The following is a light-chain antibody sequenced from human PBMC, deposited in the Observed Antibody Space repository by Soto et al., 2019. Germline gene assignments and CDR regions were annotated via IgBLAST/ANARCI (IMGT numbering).Light chain of an antibody. CDR1: QTVFNRN. Sequence: EIVLTQAPGTLSLSPGESATLSCRASQTVFNRNLACYQQKPGQAPKLLIYGASDRAAGIPDRFSGSGSGTDFILTISRLEPEDFAVYYCQQYGNSPLSFGGGTMVDIK. J-gene: IGKJ4*01. CDR2: GAS. V-gene: IGKV3-20*01. CDR3: QQYGNSPLS.